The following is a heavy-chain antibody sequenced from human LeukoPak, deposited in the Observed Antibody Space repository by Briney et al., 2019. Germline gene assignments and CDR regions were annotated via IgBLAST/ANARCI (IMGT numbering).Heavy chain of an antibody. CDR2: INPNSGGT. Sequence: ASVTVSCKASGYTFTGYYMHWVRQAPGQGLEWMGRINPNSGGTNYAQKFQGRVTMTRDTSISTAYMELSRLRSDDTAVYYCARPFRRYSRGWYELGFDYWGQGALVTVSS. J-gene: IGHJ4*02. CDR1: GYTFTGYY. V-gene: IGHV1-2*06. CDR3: ARPFRRYSRGWYELGFDY. D-gene: IGHD6-19*01.